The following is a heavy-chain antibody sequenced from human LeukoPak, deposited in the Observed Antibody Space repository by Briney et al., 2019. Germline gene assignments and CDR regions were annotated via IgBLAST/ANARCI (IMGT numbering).Heavy chain of an antibody. J-gene: IGHJ4*02. CDR1: GGSISSYY. Sequence: SETLSLTCTVSGGSISSYYWSWIRQPPGKGLEWIGYIYYSGSTNYNPSLKSRVTISVDTSKNQFSLKLSSVTAADTAVYYCARGYGDFPYFDYWGRGTLVTVSS. CDR3: ARGYGDFPYFDY. V-gene: IGHV4-59*01. CDR2: IYYSGST. D-gene: IGHD4-17*01.